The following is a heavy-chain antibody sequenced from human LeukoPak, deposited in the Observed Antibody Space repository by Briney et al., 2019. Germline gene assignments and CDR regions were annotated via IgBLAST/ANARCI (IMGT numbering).Heavy chain of an antibody. V-gene: IGHV3-74*01. J-gene: IGHJ4*02. CDR2: INSDGNST. CDR3: ARDSISAAGDLDY. CDR1: GFTFSAYA. D-gene: IGHD6-13*01. Sequence: PGTSLRISCVTSGFTFSAYAMHWVRQAPGKGLVWVSRINSDGNSTSYADSVKGRFTISRDSAKSTLYLQMNSLRAEDTAVYYCARDSISAAGDLDYWGQGTLVTVSS.